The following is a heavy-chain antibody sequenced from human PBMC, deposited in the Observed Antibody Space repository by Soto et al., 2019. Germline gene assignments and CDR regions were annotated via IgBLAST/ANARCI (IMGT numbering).Heavy chain of an antibody. J-gene: IGHJ6*02. Sequence: GGSLRLSCAASGFTFSSYGMHWVRQAPGKGLEWVAVISYDGSNKYYADSVKGRFTISRDNSKNTLYLQMNSLRAEDTAVYYCAKSLWSLVDYYYYYGMDVWGQGTTVTVSS. V-gene: IGHV3-30*18. D-gene: IGHD3-10*01. CDR1: GFTFSSYG. CDR3: AKSLWSLVDYYYYYGMDV. CDR2: ISYDGSNK.